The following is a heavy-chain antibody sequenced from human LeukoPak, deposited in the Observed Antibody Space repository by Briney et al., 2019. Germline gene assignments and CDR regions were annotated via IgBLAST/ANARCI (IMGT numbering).Heavy chain of an antibody. CDR1: GGTFSSYA. Sequence: GASVKVSCKASGGTFSSYAISWVRQAPGQGLEWMGRIIPIFGTANYAQKFQGRVTITTDESTSTAYMELSSLRSEDTAVYYCARGPGGWFDPWGQGTLVTVSS. CDR2: IIPIFGTA. J-gene: IGHJ5*02. V-gene: IGHV1-69*05. CDR3: ARGPGGWFDP. D-gene: IGHD3-10*01.